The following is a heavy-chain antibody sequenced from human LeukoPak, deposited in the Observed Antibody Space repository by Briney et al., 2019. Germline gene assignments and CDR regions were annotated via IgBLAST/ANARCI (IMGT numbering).Heavy chain of an antibody. D-gene: IGHD3-22*01. J-gene: IGHJ4*02. CDR3: ARGRYYYDSSGYYLDFFDY. V-gene: IGHV4-34*01. CDR2: INHSGST. Sequence: PSETLSLTCAVYGGSFSGYYWSWIRQPPGKGLEWIGEINHSGSTNYNPSLKSRVTISVDTSKNQFSLKLSSVTAADTAVYYCARGRYYYDSSGYYLDFFDYWGQGTLVTVSS. CDR1: GGSFSGYY.